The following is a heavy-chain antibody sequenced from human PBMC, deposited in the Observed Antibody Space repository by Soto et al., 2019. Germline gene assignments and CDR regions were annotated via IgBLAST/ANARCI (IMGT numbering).Heavy chain of an antibody. V-gene: IGHV4-4*07. CDR1: GGSISSYY. D-gene: IGHD3-22*01. J-gene: IGHJ3*02. CDR3: ARVKYYYDSSNAFDT. Sequence: SETLSLTCTVSGGSISSYYWSWIRQPAGKGLEWIGRIYTSGSTNYNPSLKSRVTMSVDTSKNQFSLKLSSVTAADTAVYYCARVKYYYDSSNAFDTWGQGTMETVS. CDR2: IYTSGST.